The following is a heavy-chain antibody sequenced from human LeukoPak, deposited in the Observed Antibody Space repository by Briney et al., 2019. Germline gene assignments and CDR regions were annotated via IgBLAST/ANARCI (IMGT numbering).Heavy chain of an antibody. CDR3: ASIGTLRDPLGY. D-gene: IGHD3-16*01. V-gene: IGHV4-61*01. CDR1: GGSISSGSYY. J-gene: IGHJ4*02. CDR2: IYYSGST. Sequence: PSETLSLTCTVSGGSISSGSYYWSWIRQPPGKGLEWIGYIYYSGSTNYNPSLKSRVTISVDTSKNQFSLKLSSVTAADTAVYYCASIGTLRDPLGYWGQGTLVTVSS.